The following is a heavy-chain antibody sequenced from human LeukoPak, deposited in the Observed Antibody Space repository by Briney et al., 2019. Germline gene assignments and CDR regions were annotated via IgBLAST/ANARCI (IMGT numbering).Heavy chain of an antibody. Sequence: ASVKVSCKASGYTFTGYYMHWVRQAPGQGLEWMGWINPNSGGTNYAQKFQGRVTMTRDTSISTAYMELSRLRSDDTAVYYCARHAPDVTAFDIWGQGTMVTVFS. J-gene: IGHJ3*02. CDR2: INPNSGGT. CDR1: GYTFTGYY. V-gene: IGHV1-2*02. D-gene: IGHD2-2*01. CDR3: ARHAPDVTAFDI.